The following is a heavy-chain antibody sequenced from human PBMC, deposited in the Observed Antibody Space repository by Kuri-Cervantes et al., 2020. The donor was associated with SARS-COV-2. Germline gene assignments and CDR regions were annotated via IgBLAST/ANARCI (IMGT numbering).Heavy chain of an antibody. CDR2: TFYRSKWYF. D-gene: IGHD6-19*01. CDR1: GDSVSSASAA. J-gene: IGHJ4*02. Sequence: LRLSCAISGDSVSSASAAWNWFRQSPSRGLEWLGRTFYRSKWYFDYAPSVKSRITINPDTSKNQFSLHLDSVTPEDTAVYFCARGAVLVFDSWGQGAQVTVSS. CDR3: ARGAVLVFDS. V-gene: IGHV6-1*01.